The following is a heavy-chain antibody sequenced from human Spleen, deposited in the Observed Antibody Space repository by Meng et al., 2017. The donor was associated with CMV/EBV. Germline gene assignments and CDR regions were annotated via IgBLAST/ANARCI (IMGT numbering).Heavy chain of an antibody. D-gene: IGHD6-6*01. V-gene: IGHV1-18*04. Sequence: GYTFTSYGISWVRQAPGQGLEWMGWISVYTDNTSSAQKYQGRLTMTTDTSTSTAYMELRSLRSDDTAVYYCARDSPSLYSSSPGIDFWGQGTLVTVSS. CDR2: ISVYTDNT. CDR3: ARDSPSLYSSSPGIDF. J-gene: IGHJ4*02. CDR1: GYTFTSYG.